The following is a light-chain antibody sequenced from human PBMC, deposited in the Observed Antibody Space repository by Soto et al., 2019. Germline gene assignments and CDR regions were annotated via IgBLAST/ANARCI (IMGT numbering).Light chain of an antibody. CDR2: DAS. V-gene: IGKV1D-13*01. CDR3: QQFNNYPQVT. Sequence: AIPLTQSPSSLSASVGDRVTITCRASQGISSALAWYQQKPGKAPKLLIYDASSLESGVPSRFSGSGSGTDFTLTISSLQPEDFATYYCQQFNNYPQVTFGQGTRLEIK. J-gene: IGKJ5*01. CDR1: QGISSA.